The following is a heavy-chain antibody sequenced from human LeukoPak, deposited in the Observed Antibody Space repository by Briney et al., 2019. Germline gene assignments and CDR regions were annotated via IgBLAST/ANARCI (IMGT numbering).Heavy chain of an antibody. D-gene: IGHD1-26*01. CDR3: ARAWAVPPHWYFDL. CDR1: GGSISSSSYY. Sequence: SETLSLTCTVSGGSISSSSYYWGWIRRPPGKGLEWIGSIYYSGSTYYNPSLKSRVTISVDTSKNQFSLKLSSVTAADTAVYYCARAWAVPPHWYFDLWGRGTLVTVSS. CDR2: IYYSGST. V-gene: IGHV4-39*07. J-gene: IGHJ2*01.